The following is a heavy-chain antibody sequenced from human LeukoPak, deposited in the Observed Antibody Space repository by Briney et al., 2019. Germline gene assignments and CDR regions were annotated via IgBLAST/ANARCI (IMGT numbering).Heavy chain of an antibody. CDR3: AATYDCSGGSCYRYYYYMDV. J-gene: IGHJ6*03. CDR2: VIPIFGTA. CDR1: GYTFTSYG. D-gene: IGHD2-15*01. V-gene: IGHV1-69*05. Sequence: SVKVSCKASGYTFTSYGISWVRQAPGQGLEWMGGVIPIFGTANYAQKFQGRVTITTDESTSTAYMELSSLRSEDTAVYYCAATYDCSGGSCYRYYYYMDVWGKGTTVTVSS.